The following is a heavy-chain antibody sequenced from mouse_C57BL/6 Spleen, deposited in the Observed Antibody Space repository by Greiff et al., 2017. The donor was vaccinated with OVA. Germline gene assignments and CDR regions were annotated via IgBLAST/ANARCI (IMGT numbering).Heavy chain of an antibody. J-gene: IGHJ2*01. V-gene: IGHV1-66*01. CDR2: IYPGSGNT. CDR3: ARGPTVVAPDY. D-gene: IGHD1-1*01. Sequence: QVQLQQSGPELVKPGASVKISCKASGYSFTSYYIHWVKQRPGQGLEWIGWIYPGSGNTKYNEKFKGKATLTADTSSSTAYMQLSSLTSEDSAVYYCARGPTVVAPDYWGQGTTLTVSS. CDR1: GYSFTSYY.